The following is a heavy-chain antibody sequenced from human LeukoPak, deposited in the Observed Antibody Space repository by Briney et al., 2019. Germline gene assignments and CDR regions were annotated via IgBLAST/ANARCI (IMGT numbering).Heavy chain of an antibody. D-gene: IGHD2-21*02. CDR3: ASVEGVTDCLDR. Sequence: GGSLRLSCAASGFTFISYAMHWVRQAPGKGLEWVAVISYDGSNKYYADSVKGRFAISRDKSKNTLYLQMKSLRHEDTAVYYCASVEGVTDCLDRWGQGALVTVSS. J-gene: IGHJ4*02. CDR1: GFTFISYA. CDR2: ISYDGSNK. V-gene: IGHV3-30*03.